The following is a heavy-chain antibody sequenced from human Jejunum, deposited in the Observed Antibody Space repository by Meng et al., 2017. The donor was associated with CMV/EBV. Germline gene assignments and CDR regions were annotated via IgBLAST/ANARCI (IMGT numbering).Heavy chain of an antibody. CDR1: GFPFDEYA. J-gene: IGHJ4*02. D-gene: IGHD6-6*01. V-gene: IGHV3-9*01. Sequence: AACGFPFDEYAMHWVRQAPGKGLEWVSGISWNSGSIGYADSVKGRFTISRDNAKNSLYLQMNSLRAEDTALYYCAKESQQLVLDYWGQGTLVTVSS. CDR3: AKESQQLVLDY. CDR2: ISWNSGSI.